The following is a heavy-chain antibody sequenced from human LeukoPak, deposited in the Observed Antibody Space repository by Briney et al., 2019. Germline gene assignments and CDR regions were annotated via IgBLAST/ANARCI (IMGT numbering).Heavy chain of an antibody. CDR3: ASRTGYSSGWYHY. Sequence: SETLSLTCTVSGGSISSSSYYWGWIRQPPGKGLEWIGSIYYSGSTYYNPSLKSRVTISVDTSKNQFSLKLSSVTAADTAVYYCASRTGYSSGWYHYWGQGTLVTVSS. V-gene: IGHV4-39*01. CDR1: GGSISSSSYY. J-gene: IGHJ4*02. CDR2: IYYSGST. D-gene: IGHD6-19*01.